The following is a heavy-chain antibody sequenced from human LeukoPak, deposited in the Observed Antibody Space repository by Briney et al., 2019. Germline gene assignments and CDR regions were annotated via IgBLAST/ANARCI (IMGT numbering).Heavy chain of an antibody. J-gene: IGHJ6*03. D-gene: IGHD2-2*01. CDR1: GGSFSGYY. CDR3: ARGPAMSRYYYYYMDV. V-gene: IGHV4-34*01. CDR2: INHSGST. Sequence: SETLSLTCAVYGGSFSGYYWSWIRQPPGKGLEWIEEINHSGSTNYNPSLKSRVTISVDTSKNQFSLKLSSVTAADTAVYYCARGPAMSRYYYYYMDVWGKGTTVTISS.